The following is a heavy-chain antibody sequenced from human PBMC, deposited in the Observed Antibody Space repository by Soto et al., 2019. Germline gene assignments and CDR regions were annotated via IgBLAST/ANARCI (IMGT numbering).Heavy chain of an antibody. Sequence: QVQLQQWGAGLLKPSETLSLTCAVYGGSFSGYYWSWIRQPPGKGLEWIGEINHSGSTNYNPSLTSRVTISVDTSKNQFSLKVTSVTPAGTAVDYCARKVAGSLTRWGQGTLVTVCS. D-gene: IGHD6-19*01. J-gene: IGHJ4*02. CDR2: INHSGST. CDR1: GGSFSGYY. CDR3: ARKVAGSLTR. V-gene: IGHV4-34*01.